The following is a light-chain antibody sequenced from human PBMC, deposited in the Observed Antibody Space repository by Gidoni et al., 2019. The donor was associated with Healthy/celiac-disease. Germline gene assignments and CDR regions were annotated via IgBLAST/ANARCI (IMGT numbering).Light chain of an antibody. CDR1: QSVNSAY. V-gene: IGKV3-20*01. J-gene: IGKJ2*01. CDR2: ATS. CDR3: HRYGTSYT. Sequence: EIVLTQSPGTLSLSPGERATLSRRASQSVNSAYVAWYQQKPGQAPRLLIYATSNRATGIPDRFSGSASGTDFTLTISRLEPEDFALYYCHRYGTSYTFGQGTKLEIK.